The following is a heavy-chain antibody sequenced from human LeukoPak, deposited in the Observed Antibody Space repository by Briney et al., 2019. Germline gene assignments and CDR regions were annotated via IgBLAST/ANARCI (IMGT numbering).Heavy chain of an antibody. Sequence: ASETLSLNCAVYSESFNDYFCIWIRQPPGKGLEWIGEIRPDGTTTYNPTLKTRVSISLDTSKTHSSLRLRSVAAADTAVYYCARRRKSTDNWGQGSLVTVSS. CDR3: ARRRKSTDN. J-gene: IGHJ4*02. D-gene: IGHD1-14*01. CDR2: IRPDGTT. CDR1: SESFNDYF. V-gene: IGHV4-34*01.